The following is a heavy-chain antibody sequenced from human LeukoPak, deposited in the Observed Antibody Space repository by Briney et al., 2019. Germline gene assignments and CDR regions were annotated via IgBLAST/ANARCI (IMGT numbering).Heavy chain of an antibody. CDR1: GGSISSGGYY. D-gene: IGHD3-10*01. V-gene: IGHV4-31*03. CDR2: IYYSGST. Sequence: PSETLSLTCTVSGGSISSGGYYWSWIRQHPGKGLEWIGYIYYSGSTYYNPSLKSRVTISVDTSKNQFSLKLSSVTAADTAVYYCARAGPRGDLLWFGEFLDAFDIWGQGTMVTVSS. J-gene: IGHJ3*02. CDR3: ARAGPRGDLLWFGEFLDAFDI.